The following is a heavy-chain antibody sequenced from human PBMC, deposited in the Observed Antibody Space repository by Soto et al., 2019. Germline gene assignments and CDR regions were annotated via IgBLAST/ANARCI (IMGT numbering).Heavy chain of an antibody. CDR2: INHSGST. J-gene: IGHJ4*02. CDR1: GGSFSGYY. D-gene: IGHD3-22*01. CDR3: ARALYATRFNYYDSSGPIDY. V-gene: IGHV4-34*01. Sequence: LSLTCAVYGGSFSGYYWSWIRQPPGKGLEWIGEINHSGSTNYNPSLKSRVAISVDTSKNQFSLKLSSVTAADTAVYYCARALYATRFNYYDSSGPIDYWGQGTLVTVSS.